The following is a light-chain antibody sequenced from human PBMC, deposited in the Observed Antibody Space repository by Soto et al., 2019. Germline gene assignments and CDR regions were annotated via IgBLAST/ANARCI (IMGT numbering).Light chain of an antibody. Sequence: EIVMTQSPATLSVSPGERATLSCRASQSVSSNLAWYQQKPGQAPRLLIYGASTSATGIPARFSGSGSGTEFTLTISSLQSEDFAVYYCQQYNNLLTFGGGTKVEIK. CDR2: GAS. CDR3: QQYNNLLT. J-gene: IGKJ4*01. CDR1: QSVSSN. V-gene: IGKV3-15*01.